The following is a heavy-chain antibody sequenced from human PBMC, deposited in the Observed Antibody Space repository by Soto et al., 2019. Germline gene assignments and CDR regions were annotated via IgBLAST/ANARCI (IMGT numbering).Heavy chain of an antibody. V-gene: IGHV4-61*01. D-gene: IGHD2-2*01. CDR1: GGSVSSGSYY. J-gene: IGHJ2*01. CDR2: IYYSGST. CDR3: ARDSYCSSTSCYFPDALAWYWYFDL. Sequence: KSSETLSLTCTVSGGSVSSGSYYWSWIRQPPGKGLEWIGYIYYSGSTNYNPSLKSRVTISVDTSKNQFSLKLSSVTAADTAVYYCARDSYCSSTSCYFPDALAWYWYFDLWGRGTLVTVSS.